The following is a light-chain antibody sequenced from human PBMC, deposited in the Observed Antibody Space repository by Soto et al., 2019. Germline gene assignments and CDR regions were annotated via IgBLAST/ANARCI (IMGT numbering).Light chain of an antibody. V-gene: IGKV1-5*01. CDR1: QTISTW. J-gene: IGKJ4*01. CDR2: DAS. Sequence: EIQVSQSPPTLSASVGDRVTITCRASQTISTWMAWYQQKPGKAPKLLVYDASTLQSGVASRFSGSGSGTEFTLIISGLQPDDFATYYCQQYKSYPLTFGGGTKVDIK. CDR3: QQYKSYPLT.